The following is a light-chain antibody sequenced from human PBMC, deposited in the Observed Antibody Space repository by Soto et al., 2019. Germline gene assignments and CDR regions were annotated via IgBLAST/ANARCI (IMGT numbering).Light chain of an antibody. Sequence: EIVVSQFPAILSLSPGERATLSCRTSQSVDISLAWFQQRPGQAPRLLIYGASTRATGIPARFSGSGSGTDFTLIISSLQSEDFAVYYCQQYHYWYTFGQGTELEIK. CDR2: GAS. CDR3: QQYHYWYT. CDR1: QSVDIS. J-gene: IGKJ2*01. V-gene: IGKV3-15*01.